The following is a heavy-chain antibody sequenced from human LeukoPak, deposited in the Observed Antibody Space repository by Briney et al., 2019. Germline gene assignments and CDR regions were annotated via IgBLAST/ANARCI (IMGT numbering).Heavy chain of an antibody. J-gene: IGHJ5*02. V-gene: IGHV4-61*01. CDR3: AREGYDSSGYHNWFDP. CDR2: IYYSGST. Sequence: SETLSLTCTVSGGSVSSGSYYWSWIRQPPGKGLEWIGYIYYSGSTNYNPSLKSRVTISVDTSKNQFSLKLSSVTAADTAVYYCAREGYDSSGYHNWFDPWGQGTLVTVSS. D-gene: IGHD3-22*01. CDR1: GGSVSSGSYY.